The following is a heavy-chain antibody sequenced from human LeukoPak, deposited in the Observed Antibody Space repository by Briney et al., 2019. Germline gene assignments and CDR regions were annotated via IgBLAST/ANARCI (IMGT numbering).Heavy chain of an antibody. J-gene: IGHJ6*03. V-gene: IGHV1-18*01. Sequence: ASVKVSCKASGYTFTSYGISWVRQAPGQGLEWMGWISAYNGNTNYAQKLQGRVTMTTDTSTSTAYMELRSLRSDDTAVYYCARADIVVVPAATIEVSNYYMDVWGKGTTVTVSS. CDR3: ARADIVVVPAATIEVSNYYMDV. CDR1: GYTFTSYG. CDR2: ISAYNGNT. D-gene: IGHD2-2*01.